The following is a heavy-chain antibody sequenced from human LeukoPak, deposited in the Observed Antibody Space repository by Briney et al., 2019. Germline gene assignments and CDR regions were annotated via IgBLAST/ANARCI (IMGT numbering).Heavy chain of an antibody. CDR3: ASEGTV. CDR1: GFTVSSNS. J-gene: IGHJ4*02. V-gene: IGHV3-66*01. CDR2: IYSGGST. D-gene: IGHD4-11*01. Sequence: GGSLRLSCGASGFTVSSNSMSWVRQAPGKGLEWVSIIYSGGSTYNADSVKGRFTISRDNSKNTLYLQMNSLRAEDTAVYYCASEGTVRGQGTLVTVSS.